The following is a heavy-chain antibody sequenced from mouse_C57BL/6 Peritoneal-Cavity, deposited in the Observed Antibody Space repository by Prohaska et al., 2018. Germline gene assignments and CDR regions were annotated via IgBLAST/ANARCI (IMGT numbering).Heavy chain of an antibody. CDR1: GFTFSNYW. CDR3: KRSTMITLWYIDV. CDR2: IRLKSDNYAT. J-gene: IGHJ1*03. D-gene: IGHD2-4*01. V-gene: IGHV6-3*01. Sequence: EVKLEESGGGLVQPGGSMKLSCVASGFTFSNYWMNWVRQSPEKGLEWVAQIRLKSDNYATHYAESVKGRFTISRDDSKSSVYRQMNNLRAEDTGIYYCKRSTMITLWYIDVWGTGTTVTVSS.